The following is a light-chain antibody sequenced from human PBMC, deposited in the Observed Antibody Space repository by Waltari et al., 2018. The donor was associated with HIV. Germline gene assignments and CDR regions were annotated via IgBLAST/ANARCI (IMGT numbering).Light chain of an antibody. Sequence: DIQMTQSPTSLFAYVGETIIMTCRASQGISTVLNWYQKKGYKAPKLLVFGSSNLHSGVPSRFSGSGSGTEFTLIIRSLQPEDLASYFCQQSYSVPWTFGQGTKIEI. V-gene: IGKV1-39*01. CDR3: QQSYSVPWT. CDR1: QGISTV. CDR2: GSS. J-gene: IGKJ1*01.